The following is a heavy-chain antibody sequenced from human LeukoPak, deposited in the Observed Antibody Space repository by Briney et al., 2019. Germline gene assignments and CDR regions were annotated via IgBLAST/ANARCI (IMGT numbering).Heavy chain of an antibody. Sequence: GSLRLSCAASGFTFSSYEMNWVRQAPGKGLEWVSYISSRGSTIYYADSVKGRFTISRDNANNSLSLQMNSLRAEDTAVYYCARSYSSGWYYFDYWGQGTLVTVSS. J-gene: IGHJ4*02. CDR2: ISSRGSTI. CDR1: GFTFSSYE. CDR3: ARSYSSGWYYFDY. D-gene: IGHD6-19*01. V-gene: IGHV3-48*03.